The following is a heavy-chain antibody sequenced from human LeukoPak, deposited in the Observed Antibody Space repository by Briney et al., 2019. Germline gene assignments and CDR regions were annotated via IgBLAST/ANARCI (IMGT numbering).Heavy chain of an antibody. Sequence: GSSVKVSCKASGGSFSNHVFTWVRQAPGQGLEWMGGIIPMFGTVNYAQKFQDRVTIITDESTNTVYMELSSLRPEDTAVYYCAINDDCSNIRCYNGAFGIWGQGTMVTVSS. J-gene: IGHJ3*02. CDR2: IIPMFGTV. D-gene: IGHD2-2*01. CDR3: AINDDCSNIRCYNGAFGI. CDR1: GGSFSNHV. V-gene: IGHV1-69*05.